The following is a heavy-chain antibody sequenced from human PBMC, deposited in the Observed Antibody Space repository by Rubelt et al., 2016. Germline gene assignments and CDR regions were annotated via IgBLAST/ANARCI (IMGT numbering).Heavy chain of an antibody. CDR1: GGSVSSRSYY. J-gene: IGHJ4*02. Sequence: QESGPGLVKPSETLSLTCTVSGGSVSSRSYYWGWIRQPPGKALEWLALIYWNDDKRYSPSLKSRLTITKDTSKNQVVLTMTNMDPVDTATYYCAHRRGGYNSTFDYWGQGTLVTVSS. CDR2: IYWNDDK. CDR3: AHRRGGYNSTFDY. D-gene: IGHD5-24*01. V-gene: IGHV2-5*01.